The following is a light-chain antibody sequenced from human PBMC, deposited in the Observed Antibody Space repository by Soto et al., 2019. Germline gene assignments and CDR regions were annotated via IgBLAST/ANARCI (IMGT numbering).Light chain of an antibody. J-gene: IGLJ2*01. CDR2: SNN. V-gene: IGLV1-44*01. CDR3: AAWDDSLNGVV. Sequence: QSVLTQPPSASGTPGQRVTISCSGSNSNIGSNTVNWYQQLPGTAPKLLIYSNNQRPSGVPDRFSGSKSGTSASLAISGLQSEDEADYSCAAWDDSLNGVVFGGGTKLTVL. CDR1: NSNIGSNT.